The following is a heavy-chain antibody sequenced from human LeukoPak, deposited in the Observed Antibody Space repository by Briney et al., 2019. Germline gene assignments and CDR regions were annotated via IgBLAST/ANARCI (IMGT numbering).Heavy chain of an antibody. CDR1: GGSISIYY. V-gene: IGHV4-59*01. D-gene: IGHD3-16*01. Sequence: SETLSLTCIVSGGSISIYYWSWIRQPPGKGLEWIGYIYNSGSTDYNPSLKRRVTISADTSKNQFSLKLTSVTAADTAVYYCARDRELGSWGQGILVTVSS. CDR3: ARDRELGS. CDR2: IYNSGST. J-gene: IGHJ5*02.